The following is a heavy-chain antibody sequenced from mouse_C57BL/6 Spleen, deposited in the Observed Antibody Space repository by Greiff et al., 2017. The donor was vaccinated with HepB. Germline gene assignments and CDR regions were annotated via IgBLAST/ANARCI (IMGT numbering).Heavy chain of an antibody. CDR3: AMKAITTVVADAY. CDR2: IHPSDSDT. Sequence: VQLQQPGAELVKPGASVKVSCKASGYTFTSYWMHWVKQRPGQGLEWIGRIHPSDSDTNYNQKFKGKATLTVDKSSSTAYMQLSSLTSEDSAVYYCAMKAITTVVADAYWGQGTLVTVSA. J-gene: IGHJ3*01. CDR1: GYTFTSYW. V-gene: IGHV1-74*01. D-gene: IGHD1-1*01.